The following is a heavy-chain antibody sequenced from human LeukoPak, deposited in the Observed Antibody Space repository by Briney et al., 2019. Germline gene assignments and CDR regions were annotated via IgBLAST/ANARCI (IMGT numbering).Heavy chain of an antibody. J-gene: IGHJ4*02. CDR3: ATVAGFDY. D-gene: IGHD6-19*01. CDR2: IKQDGSEK. Sequence: GGSLRLSCAASGFTFNNYAMSWVRQAPGKGLEWVANIKQDGSEKYYVDSVKGRFTISRDNAKNSLYLQMNSLRAEDTAVYYCATVAGFDYWGQGTLVTVSS. CDR1: GFTFNNYA. V-gene: IGHV3-7*01.